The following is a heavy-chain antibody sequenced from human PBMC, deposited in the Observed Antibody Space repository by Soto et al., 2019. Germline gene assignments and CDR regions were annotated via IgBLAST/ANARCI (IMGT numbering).Heavy chain of an antibody. D-gene: IGHD2-2*03. J-gene: IGHJ4*02. V-gene: IGHV3-30*18. CDR3: AKDLAFGYCSSTSCYERLLQPLRFDY. CDR2: RSYDGSNK. Sequence: VAVRSYDGSNKYYADSVKGRFTISRDNSKNTLYLQMNSLRAEDTAVYYCAKDLAFGYCSSTSCYERLLQPLRFDYWGQGTLVTVYS.